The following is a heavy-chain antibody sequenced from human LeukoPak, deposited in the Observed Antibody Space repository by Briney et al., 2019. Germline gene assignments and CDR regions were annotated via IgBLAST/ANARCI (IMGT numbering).Heavy chain of an antibody. J-gene: IGHJ4*02. V-gene: IGHV3-48*02. Sequence: GGSLRLSCAASGFTFTSYSMNWVRQAPGKGLEWVSYISSSSSRIYYADSVKGRFTVTRDNAKNSMYLQMNSLRDEDTAVYYCARGLPYCGGDCFRALDYWGQGTLVTVSS. CDR1: GFTFTSYS. CDR3: ARGLPYCGGDCFRALDY. D-gene: IGHD2-21*02. CDR2: ISSSSSRI.